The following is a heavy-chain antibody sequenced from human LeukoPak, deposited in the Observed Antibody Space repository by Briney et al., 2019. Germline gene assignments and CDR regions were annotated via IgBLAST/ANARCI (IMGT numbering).Heavy chain of an antibody. CDR1: GFTFSDYY. J-gene: IGHJ4*02. V-gene: IGHV3-11*04. Sequence: PGGSLRLSCAASGFTFSDYYMSWIRQAPGKGLEWVSYISSSGSTIYYADSVKGRFTISRDNSKNTVHLQMNSLRAADTALYSCARDLTGKYYIAYWGQGTLVTVSS. D-gene: IGHD2-8*02. CDR2: ISSSGSTI. CDR3: ARDLTGKYYIAY.